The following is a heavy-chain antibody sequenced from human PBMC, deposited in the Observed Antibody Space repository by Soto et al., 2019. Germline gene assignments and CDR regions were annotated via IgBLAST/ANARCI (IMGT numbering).Heavy chain of an antibody. CDR1: GLTFSSYS. CDR2: ISSSSSYI. CDR3: ASRLTYCSSSSCPDY. D-gene: IGHD2-2*01. J-gene: IGHJ4*02. V-gene: IGHV3-21*01. Sequence: EVQLVESGGGLVKPGGSLRLSCAASGLTFSSYSMNWVRQAPGKGLEWVSSISSSSSYIYYADSVKGRFTISRDNAKNSRYLQMNSLRAEDTAVYYCASRLTYCSSSSCPDYWGQGTLVTVSS.